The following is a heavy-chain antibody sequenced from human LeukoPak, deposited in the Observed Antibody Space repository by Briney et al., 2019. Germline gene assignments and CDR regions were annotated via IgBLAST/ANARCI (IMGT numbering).Heavy chain of an antibody. Sequence: GGSLRLSCAASGFSFADSWMHWVRQAPGKGLVWVSRINNDGSDTRYADSVRGRFTISRDNAKNTLYLQMNSLRAEDTAVYYCARVSGLGMNEYYQHWGQGTLVTVPS. CDR1: GFSFADSW. D-gene: IGHD3-10*01. CDR2: INNDGSDT. J-gene: IGHJ1*01. V-gene: IGHV3-74*01. CDR3: ARVSGLGMNEYYQH.